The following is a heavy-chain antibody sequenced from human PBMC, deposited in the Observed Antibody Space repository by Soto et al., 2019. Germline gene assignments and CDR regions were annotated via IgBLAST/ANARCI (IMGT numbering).Heavy chain of an antibody. Sequence: GESLKISCKGSGYSITSYWISWVRQMPGKGLEWMGRIDPSDSYTNYSPSFQGHVTISADKSISTAYLQWSSLKASDTAMYYCPSAIRGGGDSHEMDVLCQGATLTISS. CDR1: GYSITSYW. J-gene: IGHJ6*02. D-gene: IGHD2-2*02. CDR2: IDPSDSYT. CDR3: PSAIRGGGDSHEMDV. V-gene: IGHV5-10-1*01.